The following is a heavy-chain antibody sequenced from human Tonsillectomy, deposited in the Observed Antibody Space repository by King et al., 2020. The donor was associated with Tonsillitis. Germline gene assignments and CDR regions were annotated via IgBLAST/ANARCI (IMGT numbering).Heavy chain of an antibody. V-gene: IGHV3-23*04. CDR3: AKDVTAADIVLVPAARDHYYNYYGMDV. J-gene: IGHJ6*02. Sequence: VQLVESGGGLVQPGGSLRLSCAASGFTFNNYAMSWVRQAPGKGLEWVSTISGSGGNTYYADSVKGRFTISRDNSKNTLFLQMNSLRAEDTAVYYCAKDVTAADIVLVPAARDHYYNYYGMDVWGQGTTVTVSS. CDR2: ISGSGGNT. CDR1: GFTFNNYA. D-gene: IGHD2-2*01.